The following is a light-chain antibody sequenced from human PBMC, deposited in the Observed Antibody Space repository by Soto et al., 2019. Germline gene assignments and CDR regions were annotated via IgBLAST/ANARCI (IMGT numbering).Light chain of an antibody. Sequence: EIVLTQSPGTLSLSPGERATLSCRASQSVSNNYLTWYQQKPGQAPRLLIYGASNRATGIPDWFSGSGSGTDFTLTISRLEPEDFAVYYCQQYGSSGTFGQGPKVEIK. CDR1: QSVSNNY. J-gene: IGKJ1*01. CDR2: GAS. CDR3: QQYGSSGT. V-gene: IGKV3-20*01.